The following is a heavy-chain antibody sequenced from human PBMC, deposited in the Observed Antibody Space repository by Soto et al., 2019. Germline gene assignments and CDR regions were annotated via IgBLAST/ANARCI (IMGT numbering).Heavy chain of an antibody. Sequence: QVQLVESGGGVVQPGRSLRLSCAASGFTFQSYGMHWVRQAPGKGLEWAALISYDGSNEYYADSVRCRFTVSRDNSKNTLYLQMNSLRVDDSAVYYCARGWLDKDYWGQGTLVTVSS. CDR3: ARGWLDKDY. J-gene: IGHJ4*02. D-gene: IGHD3-22*01. V-gene: IGHV3-30*03. CDR2: ISYDGSNE. CDR1: GFTFQSYG.